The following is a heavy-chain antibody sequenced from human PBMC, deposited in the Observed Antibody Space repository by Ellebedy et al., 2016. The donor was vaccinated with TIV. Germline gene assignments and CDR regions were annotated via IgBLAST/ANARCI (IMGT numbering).Heavy chain of an antibody. V-gene: IGHV4-59*06. Sequence: MPSETLSLTCTVSGGSISSYYWSWIRQPPGKGLEWIGYIYYSGSSYYNPSLKSRVTISVDTSKNQFSLKLTSVTAADAAVYFCARALAVAGNYDLDVWGQGTTVTVSS. CDR3: ARALAVAGNYDLDV. CDR2: IYYSGSS. J-gene: IGHJ6*02. D-gene: IGHD6-19*01. CDR1: GGSISSYY.